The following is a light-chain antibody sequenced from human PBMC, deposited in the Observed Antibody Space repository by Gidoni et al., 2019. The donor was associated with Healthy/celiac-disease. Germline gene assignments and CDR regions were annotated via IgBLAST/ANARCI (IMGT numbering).Light chain of an antibody. V-gene: IGLV1-47*02. J-gene: IGLJ2*01. Sequence: QSVLTQPPSASGTPGQRVTISCSGSSSNIGSNYVYWYQQLPGTAPKLLIYSNNQRHSGVPDRFSGAKSGTSASLAISGLRYEDEADYYCAAWDDSLSVVFGGGTKLTVL. CDR3: AAWDDSLSVV. CDR2: SNN. CDR1: SSNIGSNY.